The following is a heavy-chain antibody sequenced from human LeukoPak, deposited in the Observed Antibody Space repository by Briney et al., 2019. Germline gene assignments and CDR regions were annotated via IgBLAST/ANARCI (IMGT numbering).Heavy chain of an antibody. CDR2: ISAYNGNT. V-gene: IGHV1-18*01. J-gene: IGHJ4*02. Sequence: ASVKVSCKASGYTFTSYGISWVRQAPGQGLEWMGWISAYNGNTNYAQKLQGRVTMTTDTSTSAAYMELRSLRSGDTAVYYCARDIRAGSLRGADYWGQGTLVTVSS. D-gene: IGHD1-26*01. CDR1: GYTFTSYG. CDR3: ARDIRAGSLRGADY.